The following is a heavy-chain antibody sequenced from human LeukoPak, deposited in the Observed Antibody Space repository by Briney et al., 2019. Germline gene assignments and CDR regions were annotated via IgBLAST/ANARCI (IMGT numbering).Heavy chain of an antibody. V-gene: IGHV4-39*01. Sequence: PSETLSLTCTVSGGSISSTPYYWAWIRQPPGKGLEWIGSISYSGSPYYTPSLKSRVTISVDPSKNQFSLKMSSVTAADTAVYHCATFEDATWGQGTLVTVSS. CDR3: ATFEDAT. CDR2: ISYSGSP. D-gene: IGHD2-15*01. CDR1: GGSISSTPYY. J-gene: IGHJ5*02.